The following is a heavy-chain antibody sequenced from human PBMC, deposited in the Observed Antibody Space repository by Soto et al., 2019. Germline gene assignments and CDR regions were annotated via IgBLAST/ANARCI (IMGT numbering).Heavy chain of an antibody. Sequence: EVQLVESGGGLVQPGGSLRLSCGASGFTFSGHGIHWVRQASGKGLEWIGRIKGKANSYATEYAASLKGRFTISRDDSENTAYLQMNRLKSEDTAVYYCTRHATYYYSGRYIGDWFDLWGQGTLVTVSS. D-gene: IGHD3-22*01. CDR1: GFTFSGHG. V-gene: IGHV3-73*01. J-gene: IGHJ5*02. CDR3: TRHATYYYSGRYIGDWFDL. CDR2: IKGKANSYAT.